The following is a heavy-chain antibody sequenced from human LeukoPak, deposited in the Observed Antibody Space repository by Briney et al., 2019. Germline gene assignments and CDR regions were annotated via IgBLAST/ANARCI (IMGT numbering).Heavy chain of an antibody. CDR3: ARDQEGYYESSGYYSSWFDP. J-gene: IGHJ5*02. CDR1: GYIFTRFG. Sequence: ASVKVSCKASGYIFTRFGISWVRQAPGQGLEWMGWISAYNGNTNYAQKFQGRVTMTTDTSTSTAYMELRSLRSDDTAVYYCARDQEGYYESSGYYSSWFDPWGQGTLVTVSS. CDR2: ISAYNGNT. V-gene: IGHV1-18*01. D-gene: IGHD3-22*01.